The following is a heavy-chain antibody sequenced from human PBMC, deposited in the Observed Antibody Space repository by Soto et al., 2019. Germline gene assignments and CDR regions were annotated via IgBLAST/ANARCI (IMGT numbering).Heavy chain of an antibody. D-gene: IGHD1-26*01. CDR1: GGSISNSNW. J-gene: IGHJ4*02. V-gene: IGHV4-4*02. CDR2: IFHTGST. CDR3: ALRPIVGAAI. Sequence: QVQLQASGPGLVKPSGTLSLTCAVFGGSISNSNWWTWVRQPPGKGLDWIGEIFHTGSTNYNSSLMGRVTISVDKANNQFSLKLSSVTAAYTAVYYCALRPIVGAAIWGPGTLVTVAS.